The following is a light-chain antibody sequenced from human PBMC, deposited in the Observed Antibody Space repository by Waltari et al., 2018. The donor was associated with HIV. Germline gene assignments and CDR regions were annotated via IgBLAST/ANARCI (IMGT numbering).Light chain of an antibody. CDR2: AVN. CDR3: NSYTSISTWV. CDR1: SSDVGSYSY. J-gene: IGLJ3*02. V-gene: IGLV2-14*01. Sequence: QSALTQPASVSGSPGQSITISCTGSSSDVGSYSYVPWYQQPPGKAPKLIIYAVNYRPSGVSNRFSGSKSGNTASLTISGLQAEDEADYYCNSYTSISTWVFGGGTKLTVL.